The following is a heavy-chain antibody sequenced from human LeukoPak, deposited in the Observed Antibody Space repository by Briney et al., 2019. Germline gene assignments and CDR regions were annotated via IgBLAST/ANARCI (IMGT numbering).Heavy chain of an antibody. Sequence: ASVKVSCKASGYTFTGYYMHWVRQAPGQGLEWMGWISAYNGNTNYAQKLQGRVTMTTDTSTSTAYMELRSLRSDDTAVYYCARDWRLSYYDSNFDYWGQGTLVTVSS. V-gene: IGHV1-18*04. CDR2: ISAYNGNT. CDR1: GYTFTGYY. J-gene: IGHJ4*02. CDR3: ARDWRLSYYDSNFDY. D-gene: IGHD3-22*01.